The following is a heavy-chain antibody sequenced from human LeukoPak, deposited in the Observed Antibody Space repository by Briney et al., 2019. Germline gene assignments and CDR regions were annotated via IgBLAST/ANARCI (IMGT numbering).Heavy chain of an antibody. D-gene: IGHD2-15*01. Sequence: SETLSLTCTVSGGSISSYYWSWIRQPPGKGLEWIGYIYYSGSTNYNPSLKSRVTISVDTSKNQFSLKLSSVTAADTAVYYCARGFPRGGQTTPFDYWGQGTLVTVSS. V-gene: IGHV4-59*12. CDR3: ARGFPRGGQTTPFDY. J-gene: IGHJ4*02. CDR2: IYYSGST. CDR1: GGSISSYY.